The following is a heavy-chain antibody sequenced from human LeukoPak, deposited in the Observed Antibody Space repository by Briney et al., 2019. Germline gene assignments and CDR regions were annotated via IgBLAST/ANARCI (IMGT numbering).Heavy chain of an antibody. V-gene: IGHV3-66*01. Sequence: GGSLRLSCVVSGFNVSSKYMSWVRQAPGKGLEWVSVIYSGGTTYYADSGKGRFTIPRDYSKNTLDLQMNFLRAEDTAVYYCARGSKSYCGGDCYYDYWGQGTLVSVSS. CDR2: IYSGGTT. CDR1: GFNVSSKY. CDR3: ARGSKSYCGGDCYYDY. J-gene: IGHJ4*02. D-gene: IGHD2-21*02.